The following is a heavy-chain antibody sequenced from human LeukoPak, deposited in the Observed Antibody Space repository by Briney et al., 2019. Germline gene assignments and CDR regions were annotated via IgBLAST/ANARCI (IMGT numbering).Heavy chain of an antibody. V-gene: IGHV3-49*04. D-gene: IGHD1-26*01. CDR3: GRVGGSYTIDY. Sequence: PGGSLRLSCTASGFTFGDYAMSWVRQAPGKGLEWVGFIRSKAYGGTAEFAASAKCRFTISKDDPKSIALLQMNSLKTEDTAVYYCGRVGGSYTIDYWGQGTLVTVSS. CDR1: GFTFGDYA. CDR2: IRSKAYGGTA. J-gene: IGHJ4*02.